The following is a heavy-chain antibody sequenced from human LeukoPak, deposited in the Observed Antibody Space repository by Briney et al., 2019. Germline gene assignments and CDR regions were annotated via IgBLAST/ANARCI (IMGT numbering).Heavy chain of an antibody. D-gene: IGHD6-19*01. CDR2: ISSNGGST. CDR3: AKALSIAVAGTGNWFDP. CDR1: GFTFSSYA. J-gene: IGHJ5*02. Sequence: PGGSLRLSCAASGFTFSSYAMHWVRQAPGKGLEYVSAISSNGGSTYYANSVKGRFTISRDNSKNTLYLQMNSLRAEDTAVYYCAKALSIAVAGTGNWFDPWGQGTLVTVSS. V-gene: IGHV3-64*01.